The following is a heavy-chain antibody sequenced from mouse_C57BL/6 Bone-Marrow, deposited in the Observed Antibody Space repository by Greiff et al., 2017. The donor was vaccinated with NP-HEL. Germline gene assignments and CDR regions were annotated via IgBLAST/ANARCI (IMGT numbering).Heavy chain of an antibody. CDR2: IDPENGDT. CDR1: GFNIKDDY. V-gene: IGHV14-4*01. Sequence: VQLQQSGAELVRPGASVKLSCTASGFNIKDDYMHWVKQRPEQGLEWIGWIDPENGDTAYASKFQGKATITADTSSNTAYLQLSSLTSEDTAVYYCTLEGAMDYWGQGTSGTVSS. CDR3: TLEGAMDY. J-gene: IGHJ4*01.